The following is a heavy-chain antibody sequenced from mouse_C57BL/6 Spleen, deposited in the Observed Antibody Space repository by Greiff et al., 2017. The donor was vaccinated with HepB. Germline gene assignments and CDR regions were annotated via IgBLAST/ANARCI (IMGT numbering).Heavy chain of an antibody. D-gene: IGHD3-1*01. Sequence: EVQLQESGPELVKPGASVKISCKASGYSFTGYYMNWVKQSPEKSLEWIGEINPSTGGTTYNQKFKAKATLTVDKSSSTAYMQLKSLTSEDSAVYYSARFGDYFDYWGQGTTRTVSS. V-gene: IGHV1-42*01. J-gene: IGHJ2*01. CDR3: ARFGDYFDY. CDR2: INPSTGGT. CDR1: GYSFTGYY.